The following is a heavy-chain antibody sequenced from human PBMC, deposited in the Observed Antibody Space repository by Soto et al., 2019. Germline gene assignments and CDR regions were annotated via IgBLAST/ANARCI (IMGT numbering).Heavy chain of an antibody. D-gene: IGHD6-19*01. CDR3: ARKRLAVTGPFDY. V-gene: IGHV4-59*01. CDR1: GGSISSFY. CDR2: IYYTGST. J-gene: IGHJ4*02. Sequence: SETLSLTCTVSGGSISSFYWSWIRQPPGKGLEWIGYIYYTGSTNYNPSLKSRVTISVDTSMNQVSLNLTSVTAADTAVYYCARKRLAVTGPFDYWGQGTLVTVSS.